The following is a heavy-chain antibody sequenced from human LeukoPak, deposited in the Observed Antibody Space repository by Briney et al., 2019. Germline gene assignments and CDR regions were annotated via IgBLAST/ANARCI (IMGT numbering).Heavy chain of an antibody. Sequence: SQTLSLTCTVSGGSISSYYWSWIRQPPGKGLEWIGYIYYSGSTNYNPSLKSRVTISVDTSKNQFSLKLSSVTAADTAVYYCARTGAGTPYLIDYWGQGTLVTGSP. V-gene: IGHV4-59*01. CDR2: IYYSGST. CDR1: GGSISSYY. D-gene: IGHD6-19*01. J-gene: IGHJ4*01. CDR3: ARTGAGTPYLIDY.